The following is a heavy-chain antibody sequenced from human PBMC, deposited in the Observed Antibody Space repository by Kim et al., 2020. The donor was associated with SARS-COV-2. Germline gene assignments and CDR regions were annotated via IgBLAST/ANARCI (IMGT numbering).Heavy chain of an antibody. Sequence: GGSLRLSCAASGFPFSSSAMHWVRQAPGKGLEWVAVISCDGSNTYYADSVKGRFTISRDNSKNTLYLQMNSLRAEDTAVYYCARGVCFDILTGAYFDYWG. CDR1: GFPFSSSA. CDR2: ISCDGSNT. CDR3: ARGVCFDILTGAYFDY. J-gene: IGHJ4*01. D-gene: IGHD3-9*01. V-gene: IGHV3-30-3*01.